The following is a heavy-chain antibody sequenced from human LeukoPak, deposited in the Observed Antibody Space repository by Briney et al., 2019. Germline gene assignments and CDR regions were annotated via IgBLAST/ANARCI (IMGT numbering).Heavy chain of an antibody. Sequence: GGSLRLSCAASGFTFSSYWMHWVRHAPGKGLVWVSRIKGDGNTNYADSVKGRFTISRDNAKNTVSLQMNSLRAEDTGVYYCARAPSEIGGYYPEYFRHWGQGTLVTASS. D-gene: IGHD3-22*01. J-gene: IGHJ1*01. V-gene: IGHV3-74*01. CDR2: IKGDGNT. CDR1: GFTFSSYW. CDR3: ARAPSEIGGYYPEYFRH.